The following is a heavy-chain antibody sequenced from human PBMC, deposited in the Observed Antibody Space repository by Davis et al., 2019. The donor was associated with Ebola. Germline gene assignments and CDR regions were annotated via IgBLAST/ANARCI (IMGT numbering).Heavy chain of an antibody. Sequence: AASVKVSCKASGYTFTTYDINWVRQATGQGPEWMGLMNPDSGNTGYAQKFQGRVTMTRDTSITTAYMELSSLSSDDTAVYYCTRGIARRRSGSWFDPWGQGTPVTVSS. J-gene: IGHJ5*02. CDR1: GYTFTTYD. V-gene: IGHV1-8*01. D-gene: IGHD2-15*01. CDR2: MNPDSGNT. CDR3: TRGIARRRSGSWFDP.